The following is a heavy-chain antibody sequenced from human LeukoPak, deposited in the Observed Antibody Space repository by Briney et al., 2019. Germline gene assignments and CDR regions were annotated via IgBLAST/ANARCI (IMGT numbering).Heavy chain of an antibody. V-gene: IGHV4-59*11. CDR1: GASISSHY. CDR2: IYYNGST. CDR3: ARGPLYYYENSGYPTN. J-gene: IGHJ4*02. Sequence: SETLSLTCTVSGASISSHYWSWIRQPPGKGLEWMGYIYYNGSTNYNPSLKSRVTISVDTSKNQFSLRLSSVTAADTAVYYCARGPLYYYENSGYPTNWGQGTLVTVSS. D-gene: IGHD3-22*01.